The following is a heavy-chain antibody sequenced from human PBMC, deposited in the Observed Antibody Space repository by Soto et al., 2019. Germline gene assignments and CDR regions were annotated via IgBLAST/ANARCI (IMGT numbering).Heavy chain of an antibody. V-gene: IGHV3-23*01. J-gene: IGHJ4*02. Sequence: PGGSLRLSCAASGFIFSSYAMTWVRQAPGEGPEWVSGISGRGGSTYHADSVKGRFTISRDNSKNTLYLQMNSLRAEDTAVYYCAKVPYDILTGYYNYWGQGTLVTVAS. CDR2: ISGRGGST. CDR3: AKVPYDILTGYYNY. CDR1: GFIFSSYA. D-gene: IGHD3-9*01.